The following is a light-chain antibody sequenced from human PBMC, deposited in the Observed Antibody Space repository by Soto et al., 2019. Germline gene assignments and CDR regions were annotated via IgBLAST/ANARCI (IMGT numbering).Light chain of an antibody. CDR1: QGISSY. Sequence: DIQLTQSPSFLSASVGDRVTITCRASQGISSYLSWYQQKPGKAPKILIYAASTLQTGVPSRFSGSGSGTDFTLTISSLQPEDFATYYCQQYNSYWPCGQGTKLDIK. CDR3: QQYNSYWP. CDR2: AAS. V-gene: IGKV1-9*01. J-gene: IGKJ1*01.